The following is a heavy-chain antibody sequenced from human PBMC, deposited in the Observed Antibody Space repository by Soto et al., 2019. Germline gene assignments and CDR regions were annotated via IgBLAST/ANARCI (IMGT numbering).Heavy chain of an antibody. J-gene: IGHJ5*02. CDR1: GGTFSSYT. V-gene: IGHV1-69*04. D-gene: IGHD3-9*01. CDR2: IIPILGIA. Sequence: GASVKVSCKASGGTFSSYTISWVRQAPGQGLEWMGRIIPILGIANYAQKFQGRVTITADKSTSTAYMELSSLRSEDTAVYYCARDALRDYDILTGYYPWFDPWGQGSLVLVSS. CDR3: ARDALRDYDILTGYYPWFDP.